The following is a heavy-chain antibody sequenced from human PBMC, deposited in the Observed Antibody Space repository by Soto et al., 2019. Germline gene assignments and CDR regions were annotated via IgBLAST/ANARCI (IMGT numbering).Heavy chain of an antibody. CDR2: IYYSGST. Sequence: SETLSLTCTVSGGSISSYYWSWIRQPPGKGLEWIGYIYYSGSTNYNPSLKSRVTISVDTSKNQFSLKLSSVTAADTAVYYCARRYGGTLDCWGQGTLVTVSS. CDR3: ARRYGGTLDC. CDR1: GGSISSYY. D-gene: IGHD4-17*01. V-gene: IGHV4-59*08. J-gene: IGHJ4*02.